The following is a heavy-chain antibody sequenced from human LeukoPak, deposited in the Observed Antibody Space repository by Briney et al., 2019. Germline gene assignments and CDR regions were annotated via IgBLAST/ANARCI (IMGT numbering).Heavy chain of an antibody. CDR3: AKGSGYSSGWYFDY. J-gene: IGHJ4*02. CDR1: GFTFSSYG. CDR2: ISYDGSNK. Sequence: GGSLRLSCAASGFTFSSYGMHGVRQAPGKGLEGVAVISYDGSNKYYADSVKGRFTIPRDNSKNTLYLQMNSLRAEDTAVYYCAKGSGYSSGWYFDYWGQGTLVTVSS. D-gene: IGHD6-19*01. V-gene: IGHV3-30*18.